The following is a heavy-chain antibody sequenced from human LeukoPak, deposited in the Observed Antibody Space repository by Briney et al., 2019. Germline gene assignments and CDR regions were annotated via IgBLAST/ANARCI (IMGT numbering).Heavy chain of an antibody. CDR2: MNPNSGNT. V-gene: IGHV1-8*03. J-gene: IGHJ6*03. CDR1: GYTFTSYD. Sequence: GASVKVSCKASGYTFTSYDINWVRQATGQGLEWMGWMNPNSGNTGYAQKFQGRVTITRNTSISTAYMELSSLRSEDTAVYYCARGRRYNWNHRSPKRYYYYYYYMDVWGKGTTVTVSS. CDR3: ARGRRYNWNHRSPKRYYYYYYYMDV. D-gene: IGHD1-14*01.